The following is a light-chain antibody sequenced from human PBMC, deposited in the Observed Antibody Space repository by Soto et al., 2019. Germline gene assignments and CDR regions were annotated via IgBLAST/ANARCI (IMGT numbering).Light chain of an antibody. J-gene: IGLJ1*01. CDR2: GNS. Sequence: QSVLTQPPSVSGAPGQRVTIPCTGSSSNIGAGFDVHWYQQLPGTAPKLLIYGNSNRPSGVPDRFSGSRSGTSASLAITGLQAEDEADYYCQSYDKSLTGSKVFGSGTKVTVL. CDR3: QSYDKSLTGSKV. CDR1: SSNIGAGFD. V-gene: IGLV1-40*01.